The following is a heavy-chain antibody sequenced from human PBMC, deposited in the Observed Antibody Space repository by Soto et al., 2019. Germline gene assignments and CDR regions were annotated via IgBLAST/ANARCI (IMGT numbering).Heavy chain of an antibody. Sequence: GGSLRLSCAASGFTFSSYAMSWVRQAPGKGLEWVSAISGSGGSTYYADSVKGRFTISRDNSKNTLYLQMNSLRAEDTAVYYCAKVRRTMVRGVIPPNTHFDYWGQGALVTVSS. CDR2: ISGSGGST. D-gene: IGHD3-10*01. CDR3: AKVRRTMVRGVIPPNTHFDY. CDR1: GFTFSSYA. J-gene: IGHJ4*02. V-gene: IGHV3-23*01.